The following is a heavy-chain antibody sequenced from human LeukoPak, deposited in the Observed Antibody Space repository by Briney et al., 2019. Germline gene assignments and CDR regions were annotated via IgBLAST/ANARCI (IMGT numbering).Heavy chain of an antibody. D-gene: IGHD2-21*01. Sequence: PGGSLRLSCAASGFTFSSYAMSWVRQAPGKGLEWVSAISGSGGSTYYADSVKGRFTISRDNSKNTLYLQMNSLRAEDTAVYYCAKDAAYCGGDCLDAFDIWGQGTMVTVSS. J-gene: IGHJ3*02. CDR2: ISGSGGST. CDR3: AKDAAYCGGDCLDAFDI. CDR1: GFTFSSYA. V-gene: IGHV3-23*01.